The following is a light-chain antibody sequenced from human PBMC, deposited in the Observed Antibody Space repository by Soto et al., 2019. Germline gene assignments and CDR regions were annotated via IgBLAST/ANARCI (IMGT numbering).Light chain of an antibody. V-gene: IGLV2-14*01. CDR2: EVT. CDR1: SSDIGGFDF. CDR3: GSYTSSTTIVL. J-gene: IGLJ2*01. Sequence: QSALTQPASVSXSPGQSITISCTGTSSDIGGFDFVSWYRHHPGKAPQLIIYEVTNRPSGVSGRFSGSKSGNTASLTISGLQAEDEAVYFCGSYTSSTTIVLFGGGTKLTVL.